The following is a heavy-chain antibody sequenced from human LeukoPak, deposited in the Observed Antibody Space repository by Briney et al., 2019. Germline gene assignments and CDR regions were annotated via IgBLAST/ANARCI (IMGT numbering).Heavy chain of an antibody. CDR1: GGTFSSYA. CDR2: IIPIFGTA. Sequence: SVKVSCKASGGTFSSYAISWVRQAPGQGLEWMGGIIPIFGTANYAQKFQGRVTITADESTSTAYMELSSLRSEDTAVYYCARGPVDYYGSGSCYSYGMDVWGKGTTVTVSS. J-gene: IGHJ6*04. D-gene: IGHD3-10*01. CDR3: ARGPVDYYGSGSCYSYGMDV. V-gene: IGHV1-69*01.